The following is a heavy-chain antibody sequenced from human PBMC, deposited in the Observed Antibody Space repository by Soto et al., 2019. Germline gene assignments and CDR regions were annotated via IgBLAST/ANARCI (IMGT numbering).Heavy chain of an antibody. Sequence: SETLSLTCTVSGGSISSSSYYWGWIRQPPGKGLEWIGSIYYSGSTYYNPSLKSRVTISVDTSKNQFSLKLSSVTAADTAVYYCKGVMVVVTYNWFDPWGQGTLVTVSS. D-gene: IGHD3-16*01. CDR1: GGSISSSSYY. CDR2: IYYSGST. CDR3: KGVMVVVTYNWFDP. J-gene: IGHJ5*02. V-gene: IGHV4-39*01.